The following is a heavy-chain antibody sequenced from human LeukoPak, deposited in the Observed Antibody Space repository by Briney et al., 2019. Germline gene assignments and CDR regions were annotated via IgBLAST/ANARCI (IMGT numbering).Heavy chain of an antibody. Sequence: TGGSLRLSCAASGFTFDHYAMHWVRQAPGKGLEWVSGLSWDSNVIRYADSVKGRFTISRDNAKNSLYLEMNSLRPEDAAFYYCAKTHIAEDYFDWWGQGILVTVSS. J-gene: IGHJ4*02. CDR1: GFTFDHYA. D-gene: IGHD6-13*01. CDR2: LSWDSNVI. V-gene: IGHV3-9*01. CDR3: AKTHIAEDYFDW.